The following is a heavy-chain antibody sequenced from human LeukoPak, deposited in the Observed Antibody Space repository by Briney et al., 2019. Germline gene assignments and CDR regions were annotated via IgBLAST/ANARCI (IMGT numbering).Heavy chain of an antibody. CDR1: GGSINNYY. V-gene: IGHV4-59*01. D-gene: IGHD6-19*01. CDR2: TYYNGNT. CDR3: AREYSSGLSWFDP. J-gene: IGHJ5*02. Sequence: PSETLSLTCTLSGGSINNYYWSWIRQPPGKGLEWIGYTYYNGNTNYNPSLKSRVTISVDTSKNQFSLKLSSVTAADTAVYFCAREYSSGLSWFDPWGQGTLVTVSS.